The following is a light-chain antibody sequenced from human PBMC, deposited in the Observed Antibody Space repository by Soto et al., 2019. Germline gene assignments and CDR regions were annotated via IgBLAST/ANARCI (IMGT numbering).Light chain of an antibody. CDR1: RNVSIY. CDR3: QQSYKMPS. Sequence: EIPLTQSPSSLAASVGDRLTLTCRASRNVSIYLNWYQHKPGKGPTLLIHATSNLQIGVPSRFCGSGSGTEFTLTISSLEPEDFGTYYCQQSYKMPSFGQGTRLVIK. V-gene: IGKV1-39*01. J-gene: IGKJ5*01. CDR2: ATS.